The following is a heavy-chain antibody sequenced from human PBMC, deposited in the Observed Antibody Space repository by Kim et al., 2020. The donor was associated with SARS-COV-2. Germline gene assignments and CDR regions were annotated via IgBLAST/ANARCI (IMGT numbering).Heavy chain of an antibody. V-gene: IGHV1-69*13. D-gene: IGHD2-2*01. CDR2: IIPIFGTA. Sequence: SVKVSCKASGGTFSSYAISWVRQAPGRGLEWMGGIIPIFGTANYAQKFQGRVTITADESTSTAYMELSSLRSEDTAVYYCARGGWDTDCSSTSCYRYGFLDVWGQGTTVTVSS. J-gene: IGHJ6*02. CDR3: ARGGWDTDCSSTSCYRYGFLDV. CDR1: GGTFSSYA.